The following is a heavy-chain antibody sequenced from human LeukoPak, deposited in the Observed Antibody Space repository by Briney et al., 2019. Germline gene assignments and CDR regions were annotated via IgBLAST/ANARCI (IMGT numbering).Heavy chain of an antibody. J-gene: IGHJ3*02. CDR2: ISAYNGNT. Sequence: ASVKVSCKASGYTFTSYGISWVRQAPGQGLEWMGWISAYNGNTNYAQKLQGRVTMTTDTSTSTAYMELRSLRSDDTAVYYCAREQWLVLPQTRGRLAAFDIWGQGTMVTVSS. CDR1: GYTFTSYG. CDR3: AREQWLVLPQTRGRLAAFDI. V-gene: IGHV1-18*01. D-gene: IGHD6-19*01.